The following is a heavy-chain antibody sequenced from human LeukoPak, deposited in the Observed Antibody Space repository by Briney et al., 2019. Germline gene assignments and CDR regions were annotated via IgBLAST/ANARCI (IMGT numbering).Heavy chain of an antibody. J-gene: IGHJ6*02. CDR2: INPSGGST. D-gene: IGHD2/OR15-2a*01. CDR3: ARELYVAAAFLTHRPFYYYYYGMDV. V-gene: IGHV1-46*01. CDR1: GFTFSSYG. Sequence: GGSLRLSCAASGFTFSSYGMHWVRQAPGQGLEWMGIINPSGGSTSYAQKFQGRVTMTRDTSTSTVYMELSSLRSEDTAVYYCARELYVAAAFLTHRPFYYYYYGMDVWGQGTTVTVSS.